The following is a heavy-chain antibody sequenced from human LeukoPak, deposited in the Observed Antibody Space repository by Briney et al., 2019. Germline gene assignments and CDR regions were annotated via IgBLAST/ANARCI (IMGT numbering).Heavy chain of an antibody. J-gene: IGHJ2*01. CDR3: ARGGDGNVDWYFDL. CDR2: VYYSGST. CDR1: GGSISTVY. Sequence: SETLSLTCTVSGGSISTVYWSWIRQTPGKGLEWIGYVYYSGSTKYNPSLGSRVTMSIDTSKHQFSLKLSSVTTVDTAFYYCARGGDGNVDWYFDLWGRGTLVTVSS. V-gene: IGHV4-59*01.